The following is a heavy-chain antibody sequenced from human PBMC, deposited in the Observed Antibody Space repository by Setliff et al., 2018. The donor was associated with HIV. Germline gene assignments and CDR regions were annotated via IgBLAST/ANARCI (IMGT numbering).Heavy chain of an antibody. Sequence: GGSLRLSCAASGFTFDTYWMHWVRQAPGKGLVWVSRVSSDGSSKTYADSVKDRFTISRDNAKNTLYLQMNSRRAEDTGVYYCHSGYDTEEQSYFNYWGQGTLVTVSS. CDR2: VSSDGSSK. CDR3: HSGYDTEEQSYFNY. D-gene: IGHD5-12*01. V-gene: IGHV3-74*01. CDR1: GFTFDTYW. J-gene: IGHJ4*02.